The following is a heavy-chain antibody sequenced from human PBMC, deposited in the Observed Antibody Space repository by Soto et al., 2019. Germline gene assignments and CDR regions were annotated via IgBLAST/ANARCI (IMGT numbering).Heavy chain of an antibody. J-gene: IGHJ6*02. CDR2: IYYSGST. CDR1: GGSISSVGHY. CDR3: ARESGGYDSSTRYGLDV. D-gene: IGHD6-25*01. Sequence: LSLTCSVSGGSISSVGHYWTWIRQQPGKGLEWIGYIYYSGSTDYNPSLKSRVTISVDRSKNQFSLNLSSVTAADAAIYYCARESGGYDSSTRYGLDVWGQGTTVTVSS. V-gene: IGHV4-31*03.